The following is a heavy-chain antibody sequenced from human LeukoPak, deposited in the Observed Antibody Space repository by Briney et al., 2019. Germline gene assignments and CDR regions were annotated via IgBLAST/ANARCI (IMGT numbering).Heavy chain of an antibody. J-gene: IGHJ3*02. CDR3: AKKTIVGATVDAFDI. D-gene: IGHD1-26*01. CDR1: GFTFSNYG. V-gene: IGHV3-30*02. CDR2: IRYDGFNK. Sequence: GGSLRLSCAASGFTFSNYGMHWVRQAPGKGLEGVTSIRYDGFNKYYADSLKGRFTISRDNSKNTLYLQMNSLRAEDTAVYYCAKKTIVGATVDAFDIWGRGTMVIVSS.